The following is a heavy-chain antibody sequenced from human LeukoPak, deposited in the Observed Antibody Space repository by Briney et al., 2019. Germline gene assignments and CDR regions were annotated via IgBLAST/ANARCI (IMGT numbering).Heavy chain of an antibody. D-gene: IGHD3-22*01. CDR3: ASLYYYDSSGYYPGDY. CDR2: ISSSGSTI. V-gene: IGHV3-48*03. J-gene: IGHJ4*02. Sequence: GGSLRLSCAASGFTFSSYEMNWVRQAPGKGLEWVSYISSSGSTIYYADSVKGRFTISGDNAKNSLYLQMNSLRAEDTAVYYCASLYYYDSSGYYPGDYWGQGTLVTVSS. CDR1: GFTFSSYE.